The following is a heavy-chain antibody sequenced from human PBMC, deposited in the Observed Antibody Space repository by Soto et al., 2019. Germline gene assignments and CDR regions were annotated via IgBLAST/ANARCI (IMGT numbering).Heavy chain of an antibody. CDR1: GGSFSGYY. CDR3: ARLDCSSTSYHEPGRDY. D-gene: IGHD2-2*01. Sequence: QVQLQQWGAGLLKPSETLSLTCAVYGGSFSGYYWSWIRQPPGKGLEWIGEINHSGSTNYNPSLKSRVTISVDTSKNQFSLKLSSVTAADTAVYYCARLDCSSTSYHEPGRDYWGQGTLVTVSS. CDR2: INHSGST. V-gene: IGHV4-34*01. J-gene: IGHJ4*02.